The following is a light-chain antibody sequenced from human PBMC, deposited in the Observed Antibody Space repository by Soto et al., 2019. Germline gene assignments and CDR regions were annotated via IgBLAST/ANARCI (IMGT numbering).Light chain of an antibody. CDR1: QNVTSR. CDR3: QQYDTWWT. CDR2: DAS. V-gene: IGKV3-15*01. J-gene: IGKJ1*01. Sequence: EIVVTQSPATLSVSPGERATLSCTASQNVTSRLAWYQQKAGQSPRLLIYDASTRAAGIPDRFNGGGSGTEFTLTITSLQSEDFALHFCQQYDTWWTFGQGTRVQI.